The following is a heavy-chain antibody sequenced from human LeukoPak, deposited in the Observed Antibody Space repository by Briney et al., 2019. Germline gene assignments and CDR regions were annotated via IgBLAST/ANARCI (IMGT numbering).Heavy chain of an antibody. J-gene: IGHJ6*04. CDR2: IWYDGSNK. D-gene: IGHD2-15*01. CDR1: GFTFSSYG. V-gene: IGHV3-33*01. Sequence: GSLRLSCAASGFTFSSYGMHWVRQAPGKGLEWVAVIWYDGSNKYYADSVKGRFTISRDNSKNTLYLQMNSLRAEDTAVYYCARSYCSGGSCSYYYYYGMDVWGKGTTVTVSS. CDR3: ARSYCSGGSCSYYYYYGMDV.